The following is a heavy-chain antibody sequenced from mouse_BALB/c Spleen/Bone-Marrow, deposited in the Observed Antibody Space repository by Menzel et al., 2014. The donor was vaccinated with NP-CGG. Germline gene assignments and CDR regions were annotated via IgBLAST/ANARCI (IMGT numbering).Heavy chain of an antibody. Sequence: VMLVESGAELVRPGSSVKISCKASGYAFSRSWMNWVKQRPGQGLEWIGQIYPGDDDTNYSGKFKGRATLTADKSSGTAYMQLSSLTSEDSAVYFCAGSTPPAYWGQGTLVTVSA. CDR3: AGSTPPAY. J-gene: IGHJ3*01. D-gene: IGHD1-1*01. CDR1: GYAFSRSW. CDR2: IYPGDDDT. V-gene: IGHV1-80*01.